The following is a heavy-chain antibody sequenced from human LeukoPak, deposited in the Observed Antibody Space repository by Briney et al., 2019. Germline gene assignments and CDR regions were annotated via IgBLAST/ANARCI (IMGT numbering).Heavy chain of an antibody. J-gene: IGHJ5*02. CDR3: ASAEYNWFDP. CDR2: INPGGGST. V-gene: IGHV1-46*03. CDR1: GYTFPSYY. Sequence: ASVKVSCKASGYTFPSYYMHTVRQAPGKGLEWMGLINPGGGSTSYAHKLQGRVTMTRDTPTSTLYMEVNGLRAEETAVSYCASAEYNWFDPWGQGTLVTVSS.